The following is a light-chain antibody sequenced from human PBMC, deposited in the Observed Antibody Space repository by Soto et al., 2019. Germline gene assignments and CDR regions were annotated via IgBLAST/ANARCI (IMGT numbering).Light chain of an antibody. CDR2: GAS. CDR3: QQYATSPLT. CDR1: QSVSSSY. Sequence: EIVLTQSPGTLSLSPGERATLSCRASQSVSSSYLAWYQQKPGQAPRLLIYGASIRATGIPDRFSGSGSGTDFTLTISRLEPEDFAVYYCQQYATSPLTFGQGTKVEIK. J-gene: IGKJ1*01. V-gene: IGKV3-20*01.